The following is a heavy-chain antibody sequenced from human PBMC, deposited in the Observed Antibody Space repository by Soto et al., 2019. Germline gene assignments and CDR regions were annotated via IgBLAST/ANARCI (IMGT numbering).Heavy chain of an antibody. CDR1: GGTFSSYA. CDR3: ASARKLRFLEWSIGGYYYYGMDV. V-gene: IGHV1-69*13. Sequence: GPSVKVSCKASGGTFSSYAISWVRQAPGQGLEWMGGIIPIFGTANYAQKFQGRVTITADESTSTAYMELSSLRSEDTAVYYCASARKLRFLEWSIGGYYYYGMDVWGQGTTVTVSS. CDR2: IIPIFGTA. J-gene: IGHJ6*02. D-gene: IGHD3-3*01.